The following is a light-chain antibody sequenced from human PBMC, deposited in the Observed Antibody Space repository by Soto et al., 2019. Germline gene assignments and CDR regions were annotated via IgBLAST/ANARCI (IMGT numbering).Light chain of an antibody. V-gene: IGKV3-15*01. J-gene: IGKJ4*01. Sequence: IVMTHSPATLSVSPGERATLSCRASQSVSSNLAWYQQKPGQAPRLLIYGASTRATGIPARFSGSGSGTEFTLTISSLQSEDFAVYYCQQYNNWPLTFGGGTKVDIK. CDR1: QSVSSN. CDR2: GAS. CDR3: QQYNNWPLT.